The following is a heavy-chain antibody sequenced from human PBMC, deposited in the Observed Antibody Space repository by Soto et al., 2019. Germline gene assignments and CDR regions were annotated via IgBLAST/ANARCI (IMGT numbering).Heavy chain of an antibody. CDR2: INPSGGST. V-gene: IGHV1-46*01. CDR3: ARATTVVTLDY. J-gene: IGHJ4*02. D-gene: IGHD4-17*01. CDR1: GYTFTSYY. Sequence: QVQLVQSGAEVKKPGASVKVSCKASGYTFTSYYMHWVRQAPGQGLEWMGIINPSGGSTSYAQKFQGXXTXTXXTSTSTVYMELSSLRSEDTAVYYCARATTVVTLDYWGQGTLVTVSS.